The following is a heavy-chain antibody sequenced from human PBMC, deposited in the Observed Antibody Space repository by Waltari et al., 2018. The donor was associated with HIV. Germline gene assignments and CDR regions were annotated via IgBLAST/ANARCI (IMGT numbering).Heavy chain of an antibody. CDR1: GGSFSSYY. CDR3: ARGLWFGEISWFDP. CDR2: IYSSGRT. J-gene: IGHJ5*02. V-gene: IGHV4-4*07. D-gene: IGHD3-10*01. Sequence: QVQLQESGPGLVRPSETLSLTCTVSGGSFSSYYWSWIRKPAGKGLEWIGHIYSSGRTNYNPSLKSRVTMSVDTYNCHFSLRLNSVTAADTAVYYCARGLWFGEISWFDPWGQGTLVTVSS.